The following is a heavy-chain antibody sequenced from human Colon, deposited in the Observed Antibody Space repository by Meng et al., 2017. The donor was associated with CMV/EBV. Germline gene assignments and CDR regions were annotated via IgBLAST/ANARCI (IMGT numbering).Heavy chain of an antibody. CDR3: ARGVSSGWRIRPFDS. CDR1: GFIFSNYA. D-gene: IGHD6-19*01. J-gene: IGHJ5*01. V-gene: IGHV3-64*02. CDR2: ITFNSGTT. Sequence: GGSLRLSCVASGFIFSNYAMHWVRQTPGTGLQYVSGITFNSGTTYYAAAVQGRFTISRDNFKNTLYLEMGSLRGDDAGVYFCARGVSSGWRIRPFDSWGQGTVVTV.